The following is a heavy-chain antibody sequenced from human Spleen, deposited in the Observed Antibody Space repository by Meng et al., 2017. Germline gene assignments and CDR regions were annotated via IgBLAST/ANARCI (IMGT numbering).Heavy chain of an antibody. V-gene: IGHV1-2*02. D-gene: IGHD5-18*01. Sequence: ASVKVSCKASGGTFSSYAISWVRQAPGQGLEWMGGIIPNSGGTNYAQKFQGRVTMTRDTSISTAYMELSRLRSDDTAVYYCARAIGRIQLWPYYFDYWGQGTLVTVSS. CDR2: IIPNSGGT. CDR3: ARAIGRIQLWPYYFDY. CDR1: GGTFSSYA. J-gene: IGHJ4*02.